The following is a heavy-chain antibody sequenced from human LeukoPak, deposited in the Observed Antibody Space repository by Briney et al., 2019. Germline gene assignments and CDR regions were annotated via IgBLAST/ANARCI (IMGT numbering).Heavy chain of an antibody. V-gene: IGHV5-51*01. CDR2: IYPGDSDT. J-gene: IGHJ4*02. Sequence: GESLKISCKGSGYDFTTYWIAWVRQMPGKGLEWMGIIYPGDSDTRYSPSFQGQVTISADKSISTAYLQWSSLKASDTAMYYCARQHGSGSYYSRAIDYWGQGTLVTVSS. CDR1: GYDFTTYW. D-gene: IGHD3-10*01. CDR3: ARQHGSGSYYSRAIDY.